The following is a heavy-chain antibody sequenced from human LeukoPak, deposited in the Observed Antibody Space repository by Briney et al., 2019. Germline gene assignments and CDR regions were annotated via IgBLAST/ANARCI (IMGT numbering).Heavy chain of an antibody. D-gene: IGHD3-3*01. CDR2: ITSSSSYI. Sequence: TGGSLRLSCAASGFTLSYKSMHWVRQAPGKGLEWVSSITSSSSYIYYTDSVRGRFTTSRDNAKKTLFLQMDSLRAEDTAVYYCARRHAMTMWGQGTLVTVSS. V-gene: IGHV3-21*01. CDR3: ARRHAMTM. CDR1: GFTLSYKS. J-gene: IGHJ4*02.